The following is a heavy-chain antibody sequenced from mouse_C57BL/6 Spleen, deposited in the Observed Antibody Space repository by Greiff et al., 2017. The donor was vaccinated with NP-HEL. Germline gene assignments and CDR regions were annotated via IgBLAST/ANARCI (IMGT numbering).Heavy chain of an antibody. V-gene: IGHV1-52*01. D-gene: IGHD3-2*02. CDR1: GYTFTSYW. Sequence: QVQLQQPGAELVRPGSSVKLSCKASGYTFTSYWMHWVKQRPIQGLEWIGNIDPSDSETHSNQKFKDKATLTVDKSSSPAFMQLSSLTSEDSAVYYCARAPDRQRRLRGYFDYWGKGTTLTVSS. CDR3: ARAPDRQRRLRGYFDY. CDR2: IDPSDSET. J-gene: IGHJ2*01.